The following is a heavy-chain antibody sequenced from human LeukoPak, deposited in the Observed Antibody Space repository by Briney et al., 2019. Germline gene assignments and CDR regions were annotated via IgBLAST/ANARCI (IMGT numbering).Heavy chain of an antibody. Sequence: GASVKVSCKASGYTFTGYYIYWVRQAPGQGLEWMGWINPDSGGTNYAQKFQGRVTMTRDTSINTAYMEVSRLRSDDTAVYYCARGPLPAPSDYFDCWGQGTLVTVSS. CDR3: ARGPLPAPSDYFDC. CDR2: INPDSGGT. CDR1: GYTFTGYY. V-gene: IGHV1-2*02. J-gene: IGHJ4*02.